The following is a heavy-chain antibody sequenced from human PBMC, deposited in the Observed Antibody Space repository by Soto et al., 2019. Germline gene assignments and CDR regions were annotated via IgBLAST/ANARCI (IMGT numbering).Heavy chain of an antibody. Sequence: VASVKVSCKASGYTFTGYYMHWVRQAPGQGLEWMGWINPNSGGTNYAQKFQGWVTMTRDTSISTAYMELSRLRSEDTAVYYCARDTFVGDFYYGMDVWGQGTTVTVSS. D-gene: IGHD1-26*01. CDR3: ARDTFVGDFYYGMDV. V-gene: IGHV1-2*04. CDR1: GYTFTGYY. J-gene: IGHJ6*02. CDR2: INPNSGGT.